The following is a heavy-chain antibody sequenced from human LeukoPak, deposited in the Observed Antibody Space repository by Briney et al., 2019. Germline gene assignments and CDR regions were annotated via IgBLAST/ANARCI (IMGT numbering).Heavy chain of an antibody. J-gene: IGHJ4*02. CDR1: GFTFSSFD. Sequence: GGSLRLSCTSSGFTFSSFDMSWVRQAPGKGLEWVSAISGSGGSTYYADSVKGRFTISRDNSKNTLYLQMNSLRAEDTAVYYCAKDREVTSYYFDYWGQGTLVTVSS. V-gene: IGHV3-23*01. D-gene: IGHD3-10*01. CDR2: ISGSGGST. CDR3: AKDREVTSYYFDY.